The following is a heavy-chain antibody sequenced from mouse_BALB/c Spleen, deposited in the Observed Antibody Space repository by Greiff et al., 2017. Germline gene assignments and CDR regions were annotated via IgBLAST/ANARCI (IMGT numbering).Heavy chain of an antibody. Sequence: EVNVVESGGDLVKPGGSLKLSCAASGFTFSSYGMSWVRQTPDKRLEWVATISSGGSYTYYPDSVKGRFTISRDNAKNTLYLQMSSLKSEDTAMYYCARRLYDPERFAYWGQGTLVTVSA. CDR3: ARRLYDPERFAY. CDR2: ISSGGSYT. D-gene: IGHD2-3*01. J-gene: IGHJ3*01. V-gene: IGHV5-6*02. CDR1: GFTFSSYG.